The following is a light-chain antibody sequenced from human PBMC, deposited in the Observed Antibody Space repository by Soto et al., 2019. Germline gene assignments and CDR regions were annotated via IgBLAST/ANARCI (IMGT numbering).Light chain of an antibody. Sequence: PGARATVSCRASQTVRGIYLAWYQQKPGQAPRLLIYVGSSRATGIPDRFSGSGSGTDFTLTISRLEPEDFAVYYCQQFGSAPEGTFGQGTKVEI. CDR1: QTVRGIY. CDR2: VGS. J-gene: IGKJ1*01. CDR3: QQFGSAPEGT. V-gene: IGKV3-20*01.